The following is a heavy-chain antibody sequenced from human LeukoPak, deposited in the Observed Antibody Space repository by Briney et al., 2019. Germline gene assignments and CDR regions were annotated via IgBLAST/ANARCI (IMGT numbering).Heavy chain of an antibody. CDR2: IDWDDDK. CDR3: ARIQGAAAGSGMDV. J-gene: IGHJ6*02. CDR1: GFSLSTSGMC. V-gene: IGHV2-70*11. D-gene: IGHD6-13*01. Sequence: SGPALVKPTQTLTLTCTFSGFSLSTSGMCVSWIRQPPGKALEWLARIDWDDDKYYSTSLKTRLTISKDTSKNQVVLTMTNMDPVDTATYYCARIQGAAAGSGMDVWGQGTTVTVSS.